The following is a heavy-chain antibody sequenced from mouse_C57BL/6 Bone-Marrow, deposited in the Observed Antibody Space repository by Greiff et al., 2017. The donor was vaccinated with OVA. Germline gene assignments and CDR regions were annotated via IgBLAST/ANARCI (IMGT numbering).Heavy chain of an antibody. CDR3: TRGYYGSSYPFWYFDV. CDR1: GFTFSSYA. J-gene: IGHJ1*03. CDR2: ISSGGDYI. V-gene: IGHV5-9-1*02. D-gene: IGHD1-1*01. Sequence: EVKLVESGEGLVKPGGSLKLSCAASGFTFSSYAMSWVRQTPEKRLEWVAYISSGGDYIYYADTVKGRFTISRDNARNTLYLQMSSLKSEDTAMYYCTRGYYGSSYPFWYFDVWGTGTTVTVSS.